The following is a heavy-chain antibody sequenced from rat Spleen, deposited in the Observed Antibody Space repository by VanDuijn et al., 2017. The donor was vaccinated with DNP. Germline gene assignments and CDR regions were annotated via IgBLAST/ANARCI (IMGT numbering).Heavy chain of an antibody. D-gene: IGHD1-1*01. V-gene: IGHV2-19*01. J-gene: IGHJ2*01. Sequence: QVQLKESGPGMVQPSQTLSLTCTVSGFSLTDYSVHWVRQPPGKVLEWIAAISSGGSTYYNSALKSRLSISRDTSKSQVFLEVNSLQSEDTATYYCARDGQWDYLDYWGQGVMVTVSS. CDR1: GFSLTDYS. CDR2: ISSGGST. CDR3: ARDGQWDYLDY.